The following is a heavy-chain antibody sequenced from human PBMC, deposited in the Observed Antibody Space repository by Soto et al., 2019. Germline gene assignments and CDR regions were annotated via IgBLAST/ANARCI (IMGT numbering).Heavy chain of an antibody. CDR2: IYYSGST. D-gene: IGHD1-26*01. Sequence: QVQLQESGPGLVKPSETLSLTCTVSGGSISSYYWSWIRQPPGKGLEWIGYIYYSGSTNYNPSRKSRLTIPVDTSKNQFSLKLSSVTASDTAVYYCARGGSYPTPFDYWGQGTLVTVSS. CDR1: GGSISSYY. CDR3: ARGGSYPTPFDY. V-gene: IGHV4-59*01. J-gene: IGHJ4*02.